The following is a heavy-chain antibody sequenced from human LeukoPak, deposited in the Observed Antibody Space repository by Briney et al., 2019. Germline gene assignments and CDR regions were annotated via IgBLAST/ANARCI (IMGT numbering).Heavy chain of an antibody. D-gene: IGHD3-10*01. CDR2: IYSGGST. V-gene: IGHV3-66*01. J-gene: IGHJ4*02. CDR1: GFTVSSNY. CDR3: ARVRVTHPYYFDY. Sequence: GGSLRLSCAASGFTVSSNYMSWVRQAPGKGLEWVSVIYSGGSTYYADSVKGRFTISRDNSKNTLYLQMNSLRAEDTAVYYCARVRVTHPYYFDYWGQGTLVTVSS.